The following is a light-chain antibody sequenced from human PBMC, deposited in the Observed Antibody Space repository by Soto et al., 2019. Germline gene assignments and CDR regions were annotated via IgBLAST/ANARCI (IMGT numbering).Light chain of an antibody. V-gene: IGLV2-14*01. Sequence: QSVLPQPASVSVSPVQSIAISCTGTSSDVGGYNYVSWYQQHPGKAPKLMIYDVSNRPSGVSNRFSGSKSGNTASLTISGLQAEDEADYYCSSYTSSSTRVFGTGTKVTVL. CDR1: SSDVGGYNY. CDR2: DVS. CDR3: SSYTSSSTRV. J-gene: IGLJ1*01.